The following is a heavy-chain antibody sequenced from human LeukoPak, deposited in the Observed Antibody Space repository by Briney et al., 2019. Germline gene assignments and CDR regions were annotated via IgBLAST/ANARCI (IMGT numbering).Heavy chain of an antibody. D-gene: IGHD6-13*01. Sequence: ASVTVSCKASGYTFTTYAMHWVRQAPGQRLEWMGWINAGNGNTKYSQKFQGRVTITRDTSASTAYMELSSLRSEDTAVYYCARDLRNRIAAAGSFDYWGQGTLVTVSS. CDR3: ARDLRNRIAAAGSFDY. V-gene: IGHV1-3*01. J-gene: IGHJ4*02. CDR1: GYTFTTYA. CDR2: INAGNGNT.